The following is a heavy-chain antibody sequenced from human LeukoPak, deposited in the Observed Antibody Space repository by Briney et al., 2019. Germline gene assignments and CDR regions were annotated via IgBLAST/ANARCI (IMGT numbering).Heavy chain of an antibody. J-gene: IGHJ4*02. D-gene: IGHD1-26*01. V-gene: IGHV3-33*01. Sequence: PGGSLRLSCAASGFTFSGHSMHWVRQAPGKGLEWVAGIKFDGNDKYYGDSVEGRFSISRDNSKNTLFLQMNSLRAEDTAVYYCARQVGSTRYYFDSWGQGTQVTVSS. CDR2: IKFDGNDK. CDR1: GFTFSGHS. CDR3: ARQVGSTRYYFDS.